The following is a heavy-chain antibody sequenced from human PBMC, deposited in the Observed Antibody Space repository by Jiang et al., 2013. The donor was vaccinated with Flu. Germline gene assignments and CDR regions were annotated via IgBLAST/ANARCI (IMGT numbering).Heavy chain of an antibody. CDR3: ARQRGTTGDDAFDI. V-gene: IGHV5-10-1*01. CDR2: IDPSDSYT. CDR1: GYSFTSYW. Sequence: GAEVKKPGESLRISCKGSGYSFTSYWISWVRQMPGKGLEWMGRIDPSDSYTNYRPSFQGHVTISGDRSISTAYLQWSSLKASDTAIYYCARQRGTTGDDAFDIWGQGTMVTVSA. D-gene: IGHD1-7*01. J-gene: IGHJ3*02.